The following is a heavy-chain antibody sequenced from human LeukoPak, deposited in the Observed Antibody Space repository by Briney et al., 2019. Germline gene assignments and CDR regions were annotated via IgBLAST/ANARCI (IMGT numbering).Heavy chain of an antibody. J-gene: IGHJ6*03. CDR1: GFTFGDYA. CDR2: IRSKAYGGTT. Sequence: PGRSLRLSCTASGFTFGDYAMSWVRQALGKGLEWVGFIRSKAYGGTTEYAASVKGRFTISRDDSKSIAYLQMNSLKTEDTAVYYAVAGPDYYYYYMDVWGKGTTVTVSS. CDR3: VAGPDYYYYYMDV. V-gene: IGHV3-49*04. D-gene: IGHD6-19*01.